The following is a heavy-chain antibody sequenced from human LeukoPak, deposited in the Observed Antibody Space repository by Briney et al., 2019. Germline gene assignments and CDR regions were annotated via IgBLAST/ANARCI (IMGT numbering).Heavy chain of an antibody. J-gene: IGHJ6*02. V-gene: IGHV3-7*01. D-gene: IGHD5-12*01. CDR2: IKQDGSEK. Sequence: GGSLRLSCAASGFTFSSYWMSWVRQAPGKGLEWVANIKQDGSEKYYVDSVKGRFTISRDNAKNSLYLQMNSLRAEDTAVYYCARGSRYCGYDWDYYYYGMDVWGQGTTVTVSS. CDR3: ARGSRYCGYDWDYYYYGMDV. CDR1: GFTFSSYW.